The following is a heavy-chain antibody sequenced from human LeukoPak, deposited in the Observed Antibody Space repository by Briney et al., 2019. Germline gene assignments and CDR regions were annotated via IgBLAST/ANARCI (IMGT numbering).Heavy chain of an antibody. CDR1: GFTFSSYG. D-gene: IGHD1-26*01. CDR2: IRYDGSNK. V-gene: IGHV3-30*02. Sequence: PGGSLRLSCAASGFTFSSYGMHWVRQAPGKGLEWVAFIRYDGSNKYYADPVKGRFTISRDNSKNTLYLQMNSLRAEDTAVYYCARGGGSYAPTGPFDYWGQGTLVTVSS. CDR3: ARGGGSYAPTGPFDY. J-gene: IGHJ4*02.